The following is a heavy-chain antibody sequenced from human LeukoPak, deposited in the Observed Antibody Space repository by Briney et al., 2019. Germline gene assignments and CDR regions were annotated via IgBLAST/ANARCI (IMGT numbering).Heavy chain of an antibody. V-gene: IGHV3-30*02. CDR2: IRYDGSNK. CDR3: AKVGVVVVPAAISMDYYYYMDV. D-gene: IGHD2-2*01. Sequence: GGSLRLSCAASGFTFSSYGMHWVRQAPGKGLEWVAFIRYDGSNKYYADSVKGRFTISRDNSKNTLYLQMNSLRAEDTAVYYCAKVGVVVVPAAISMDYYYYMDVWGKGTTVTVSS. J-gene: IGHJ6*03. CDR1: GFTFSSYG.